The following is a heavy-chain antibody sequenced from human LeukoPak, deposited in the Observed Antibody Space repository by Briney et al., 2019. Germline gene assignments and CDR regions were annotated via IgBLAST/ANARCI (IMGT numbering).Heavy chain of an antibody. V-gene: IGHV4-38-2*01. CDR1: GDSINSGFY. J-gene: IGHJ4*02. CDR3: AIRYTLAGGNFDD. CDR2: IFNTGST. D-gene: IGHD6-19*01. Sequence: SETLSLTCAVSGDSINSGFYWVWIRRSRGKGLEWIGTIFNTGSTYYTASLRNRVSISVDASKNQFSLRLSSVTAADTAGYYWAIRYTLAGGNFDDWGQGTQVTVSA.